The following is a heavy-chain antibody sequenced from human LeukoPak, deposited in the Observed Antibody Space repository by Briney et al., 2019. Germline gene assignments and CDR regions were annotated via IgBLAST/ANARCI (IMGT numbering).Heavy chain of an antibody. J-gene: IGHJ5*02. CDR3: ARDLGIAVAGTGNWFDP. D-gene: IGHD6-19*01. V-gene: IGHV1-69*05. Sequence: SVKVSXKASGGTFSSYAISWVRQAPGQGLEWMGGIIPIFGTANYAQKFKGRVTITTDESTSTAYMELSSLRSEDTAVYYCARDLGIAVAGTGNWFDPWGQGTLVTVSS. CDR2: IIPIFGTA. CDR1: GGTFSSYA.